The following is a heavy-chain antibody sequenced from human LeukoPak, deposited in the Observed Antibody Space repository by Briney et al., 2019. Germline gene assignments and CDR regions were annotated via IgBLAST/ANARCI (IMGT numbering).Heavy chain of an antibody. J-gene: IGHJ2*01. CDR3: ARPHGSGSPNWHFDL. CDR1: GFTFSSFS. V-gene: IGHV3-21*01. CDR2: VSGGGDYV. Sequence: GGSLRLSCAASGFTFSSFSMNWVRQAPGKGLEWVSSVSGGGDYVFYADSVKGRFTISRDDAKYSVYLQMNSLRDEDTAVYYCARPHGSGSPNWHFDLWGRGTLVTVSS. D-gene: IGHD3-10*01.